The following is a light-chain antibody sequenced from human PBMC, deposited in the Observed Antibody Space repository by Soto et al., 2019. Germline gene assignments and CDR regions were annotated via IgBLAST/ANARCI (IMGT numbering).Light chain of an antibody. V-gene: IGKV2-28*01. CDR1: QSLLHRNGYND. CDR2: LGS. Sequence: DIVLTQSPLSLPVTPGEPASISCRSSQSLLHRNGYNDLDWYLQKLGQSPQLLIYLGSNRASGVPDRFSGSGSGTDFTLNISRVEAEDVGIYYCMQALQPTLSFGGGTKV. CDR3: MQALQPTLS. J-gene: IGKJ4*01.